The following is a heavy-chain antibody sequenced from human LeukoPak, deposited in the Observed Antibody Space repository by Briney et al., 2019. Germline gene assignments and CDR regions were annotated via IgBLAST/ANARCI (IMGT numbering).Heavy chain of an antibody. CDR3: ARLPTVTFFYY. D-gene: IGHD4-17*01. CDR2: IYYSGST. J-gene: IGHJ4*02. Sequence: PSETLSLTCTVSGGSMSSSSYYWGWIRQPPGKGLEWIGSIYYSGSTYYNPSLKSRVTISVDTSKNQFSLKLSSVTAADTAVYYCARLPTVTFFYYWGQGTLVTVSS. V-gene: IGHV4-39*01. CDR1: GGSMSSSSYY.